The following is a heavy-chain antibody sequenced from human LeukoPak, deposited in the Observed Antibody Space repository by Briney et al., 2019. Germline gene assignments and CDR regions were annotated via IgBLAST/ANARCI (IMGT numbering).Heavy chain of an antibody. CDR3: ARESEGPFNHYYYYYYGMDV. CDR1: GFTFSSYA. V-gene: IGHV3-30-3*01. CDR2: ISYDGSNK. J-gene: IGHJ6*02. Sequence: GGSLRLSCAASGFTFSSYAMDWVRQAPGKGLEWVAVISYDGSNKYYADSVKGRFTISRDNSKNTLYLQMNSLRAEDTAVYYCARESEGPFNHYYYYYYGMDVWGQGTTVTVSS. D-gene: IGHD1-14*01.